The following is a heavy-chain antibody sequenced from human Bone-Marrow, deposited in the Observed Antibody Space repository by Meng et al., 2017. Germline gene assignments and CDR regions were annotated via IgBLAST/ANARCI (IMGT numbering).Heavy chain of an antibody. J-gene: IGHJ6*02. CDR3: ARDGLIYYYGWGSYYNDNVMGMDV. D-gene: IGHD3-10*01. CDR1: GFTFSSYE. V-gene: IGHV3-48*03. Sequence: GGSLRLSCAASGFTFSSYEMNWVRQAPGKGLEWVSYISSSGSIIYYADSVKGRFTISRDNAKNSLYLQMNSLRAEDTAVYYCARDGLIYYYGWGSYYNDNVMGMDVWGQGTTVTVSS. CDR2: ISSSGSII.